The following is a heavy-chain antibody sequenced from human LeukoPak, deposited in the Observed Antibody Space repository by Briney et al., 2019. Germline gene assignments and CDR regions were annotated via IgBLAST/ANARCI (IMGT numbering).Heavy chain of an antibody. CDR2: INPNSGGT. CDR3: AGGFWSGYYYYFDY. D-gene: IGHD3-3*01. J-gene: IGHJ4*02. CDR1: GYTFTGYY. V-gene: IGHV1-2*02. Sequence: GSVKVSCKASGYTFTGYYMHWVRQAPGQGLEWMGWINPNSGGTNYAQKFQGRVTMTRDTSISTAYMELSRLRSDDTAVYYCAGGFWSGYYYYFDYWGQGTPVTVSS.